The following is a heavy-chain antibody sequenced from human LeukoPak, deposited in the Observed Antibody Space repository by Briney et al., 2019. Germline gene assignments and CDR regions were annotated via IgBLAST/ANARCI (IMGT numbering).Heavy chain of an antibody. Sequence: SETLSLTCTVSGDSISSSSYYWDWIRQAPGKGLEWIGSIFYSGSTSYNPSLKSRLTMSVDTSKNQFSLRLSSVTAADTAVYYCAKSNGSGLVDIWGQGTMVTVSS. D-gene: IGHD3-10*01. J-gene: IGHJ3*02. CDR1: GDSISSSSYY. CDR2: IFYSGST. V-gene: IGHV4-39*01. CDR3: AKSNGSGLVDI.